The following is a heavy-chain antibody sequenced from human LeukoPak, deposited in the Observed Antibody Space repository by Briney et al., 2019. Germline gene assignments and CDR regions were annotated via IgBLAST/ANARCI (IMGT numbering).Heavy chain of an antibody. CDR1: GFIFSNDA. V-gene: IGHV3-23*01. Sequence: GGSLRLSCAASGFIFSNDAMSWVRQAPGKGLEWVSAISGSGGITHYADSVKGRFTISRDNFKNTVYLQMNSLRAEDTAVYYCAKDRTPFDYWSQGTLVTVSS. J-gene: IGHJ4*02. CDR2: ISGSGGIT. CDR3: AKDRTPFDY.